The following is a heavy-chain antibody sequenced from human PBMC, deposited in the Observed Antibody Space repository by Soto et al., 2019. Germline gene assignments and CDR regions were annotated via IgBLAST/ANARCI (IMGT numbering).Heavy chain of an antibody. CDR1: GFTFSSYG. V-gene: IGHV3-30*18. CDR3: AKGLRGSSTTY. CDR2: ISYDGSNK. D-gene: IGHD6-13*01. Sequence: SLRLSCAASGFTFSSYGMHWVRQAPGKGLEWVAVISYDGSNKYYADSVKGRFTISRDNSKNTLYLQMNSLRAEDTAVYYCAKGLRGSSTTYWGQGTLVTVSS. J-gene: IGHJ4*02.